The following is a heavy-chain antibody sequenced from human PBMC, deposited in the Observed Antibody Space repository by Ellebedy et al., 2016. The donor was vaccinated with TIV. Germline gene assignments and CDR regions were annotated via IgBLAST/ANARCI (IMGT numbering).Heavy chain of an antibody. CDR3: TRGSSSRGYFDS. CDR1: GFTFSYYS. V-gene: IGHV3-30*09. J-gene: IGHJ4*02. CDR2: ISHEGSNK. Sequence: GESLKISXAASGFTFSYYSMHWVRQAPGKGLEWVAVISHEGSNKYHAESVKGRFAISRDDSKNTLYLQMNTLRTEDTAVYFCTRGSSSRGYFDSWGQGTLVTVSS. D-gene: IGHD6-13*01.